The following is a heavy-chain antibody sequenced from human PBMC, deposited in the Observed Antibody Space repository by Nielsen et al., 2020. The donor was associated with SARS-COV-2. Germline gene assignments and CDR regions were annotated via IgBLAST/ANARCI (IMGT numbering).Heavy chain of an antibody. CDR1: GFTVSSNY. J-gene: IGHJ4*02. D-gene: IGHD2-15*01. Sequence: GESLKISCAASGFTVSSNYMSWVRQAPGKGLEWVSVIYSCGSTYYADSVRGRFTISRDNDKNMVYLQVNSLRAEDTAVYYCAKDVRSGTYYFDYWGQGTLVTVSS. CDR2: IYSCGST. V-gene: IGHV3-53*01. CDR3: AKDVRSGTYYFDY.